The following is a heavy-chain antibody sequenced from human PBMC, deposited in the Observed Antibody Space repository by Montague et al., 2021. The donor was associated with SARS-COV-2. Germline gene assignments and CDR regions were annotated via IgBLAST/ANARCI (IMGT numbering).Heavy chain of an antibody. CDR1: GGSISSSNYY. CDR3: ARRGRKLLPVATTIGGLDI. CDR2: IYDSWST. V-gene: IGHV4-39*02. D-gene: IGHD5-12*01. Sequence: SETLSLTCTVSGGSISSSNYYWDWIRQPPGRGLEWIGSIYDSWSTYYNPSLESRVTISVDTSRNHFSLKLSSVTAADTAVYYCARRGRKLLPVATTIGGLDIWGQGTMVTVSS. J-gene: IGHJ3*02.